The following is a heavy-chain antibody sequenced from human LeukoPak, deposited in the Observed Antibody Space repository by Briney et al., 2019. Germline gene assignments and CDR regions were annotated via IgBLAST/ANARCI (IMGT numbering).Heavy chain of an antibody. V-gene: IGHV3-33*06. CDR3: AKGPAAFDYYYMDV. CDR1: GFTFSSYG. J-gene: IGHJ6*03. Sequence: GRSLRLSCAASGFTFSSYGMHWVRQAPGKGLEWVAVIWYDGSNKYYADSVKGRFTISRDNSKNTLYLQMNSLRAEDTAVYYCAKGPAAFDYYYMDVWGKGTTVTVSS. D-gene: IGHD2/OR15-2a*01. CDR2: IWYDGSNK.